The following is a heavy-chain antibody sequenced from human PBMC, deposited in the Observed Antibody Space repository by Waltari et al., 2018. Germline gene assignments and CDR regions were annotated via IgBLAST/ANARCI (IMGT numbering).Heavy chain of an antibody. V-gene: IGHV1-8*02. CDR2: VNPNSGTT. Sequence: QVQLVQTGAEVLRPGAAVKVSCQASGYTFINYAINWVRQAAGQGLEWMGWVNPNSGTTAYAQKFQGRISLTWDTFTRTAYMELSNLRSDDTAVFYCAREGHRLMEVGYLMSLDSWGQGTLVTVSS. CDR3: AREGHRLMEVGYLMSLDS. J-gene: IGHJ5*01. CDR1: GYTFINYA. D-gene: IGHD2-8*01.